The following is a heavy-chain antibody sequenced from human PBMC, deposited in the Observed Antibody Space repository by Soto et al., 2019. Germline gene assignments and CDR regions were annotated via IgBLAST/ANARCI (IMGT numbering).Heavy chain of an antibody. D-gene: IGHD6-13*01. CDR1: GGSFSGYY. CDR2: INHSGST. Sequence: SETLSLTCAVYGGSFSGYYWSWIRQPPGKGLEWIGEINHSGSTNYNPSLKSRVTISVDTSKNQFSLKLSSVTAADTAVYYCARVGGIAAADYWGQGTLVTVSS. J-gene: IGHJ4*02. CDR3: ARVGGIAAADY. V-gene: IGHV4-34*01.